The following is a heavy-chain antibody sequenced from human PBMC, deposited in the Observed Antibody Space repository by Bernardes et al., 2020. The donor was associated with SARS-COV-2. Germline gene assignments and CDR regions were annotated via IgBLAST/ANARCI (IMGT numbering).Heavy chain of an antibody. CDR3: ARSPSQLDILAYDY. V-gene: IGHV4-34*01. CDR2: MDYNGNT. D-gene: IGHD3-9*01. Sequence: SETLSLTCAVSGGSVRGYYWTWIRRPPGQGLEWIGEMDYNGNTNYNPSFKSRVAFSADTSQNQFSLRMNSVTVADTAVYYCARSPSQLDILAYDYWGQGVLVTVSA. CDR1: GGSVRGYY. J-gene: IGHJ4*02.